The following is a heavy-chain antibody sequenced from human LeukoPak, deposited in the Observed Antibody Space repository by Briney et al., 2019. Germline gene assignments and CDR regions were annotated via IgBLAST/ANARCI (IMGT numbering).Heavy chain of an antibody. D-gene: IGHD4-23*01. J-gene: IGHJ4*02. CDR1: GGSISSSSYY. Sequence: PSETLSLTCTVSGGSISSSSYYWGWIRQPPGKGLEWIGSIYYRGSTYYNPSLKSRITISVDTSKNQFSLKLSPVTAADTAVYYCARVGVDHSGNIIKYFFDYWGQGSLVTVSS. CDR2: IYYRGST. V-gene: IGHV4-39*07. CDR3: ARVGVDHSGNIIKYFFDY.